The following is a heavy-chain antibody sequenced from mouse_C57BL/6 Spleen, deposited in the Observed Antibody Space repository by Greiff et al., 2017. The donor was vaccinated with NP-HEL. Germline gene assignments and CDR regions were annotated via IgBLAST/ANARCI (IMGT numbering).Heavy chain of an antibody. Sequence: EVQGVESGGGLVKPGGSLKLSCAASGFTFSSYTMSWVRQTPEKRLEWVATISGGGGNTYYPDSVKGRFTISRDNAKNTLYLQMSSLRSEDTALYYCARHAAMDYWGQRTSVTVSS. CDR1: GFTFSSYT. J-gene: IGHJ4*01. CDR3: ARHAAMDY. V-gene: IGHV5-9*01. CDR2: ISGGGGNT.